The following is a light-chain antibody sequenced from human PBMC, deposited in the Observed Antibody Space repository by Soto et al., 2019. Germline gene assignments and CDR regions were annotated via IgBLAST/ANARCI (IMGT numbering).Light chain of an antibody. CDR3: QSYDSSLSGYVV. CDR1: SSNIGAGYD. J-gene: IGLJ2*01. Sequence: QSVLTQPPSVSGAPGQRVTISCTGSSSNIGAGYDVHWYQQLPGTAPKLLLYGNSNRPSGVPDRFSGSKSGTSASLAITGLQAEDEADYYGQSYDSSLSGYVVFGGGTKLTVL. V-gene: IGLV1-40*01. CDR2: GNS.